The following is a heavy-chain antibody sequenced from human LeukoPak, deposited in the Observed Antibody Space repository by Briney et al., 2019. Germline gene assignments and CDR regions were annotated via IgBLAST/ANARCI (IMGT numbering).Heavy chain of an antibody. J-gene: IGHJ5*02. CDR3: AAGGASAP. CDR2: ISPGDSGI. D-gene: IGHD3-16*01. V-gene: IGHV5-51*01. Sequence: GESLKISCKGSGYTFTNFWIGWVRQMPGKGLEWMGVISPGDSGIRYSPSFQGQVTISVDKSISTAYLQWSSLKASDSAMYYCAAGGASAPWGQGTLVTVSS. CDR1: GYTFTNFW.